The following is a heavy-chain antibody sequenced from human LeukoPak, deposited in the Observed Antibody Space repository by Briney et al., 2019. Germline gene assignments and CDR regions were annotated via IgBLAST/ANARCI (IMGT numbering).Heavy chain of an antibody. J-gene: IGHJ6*02. Sequence: GGSLRLSCAASEFTFRSYEMNWVGQAPGKGLEWISYISNSDTTIDYADSVKGRFTISRDNAKNSLYLQMNSLRVEDTAVYYCARGLVGYYAMDVWGQGTTVTVSS. D-gene: IGHD3-10*01. V-gene: IGHV3-48*03. CDR2: ISNSDTTI. CDR1: EFTFRSYE. CDR3: ARGLVGYYAMDV.